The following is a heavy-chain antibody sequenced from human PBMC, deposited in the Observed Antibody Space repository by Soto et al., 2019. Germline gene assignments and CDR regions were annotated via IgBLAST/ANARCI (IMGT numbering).Heavy chain of an antibody. CDR2: INYLETT. CDR3: ARGGGFDSFDY. J-gene: IGHJ4*02. V-gene: IGHV4-30-2*01. D-gene: IGHD3-10*01. Sequence: SETLSLTCTVSGASITYGAYSWSWIRQTPGKGLEWIGYINYLETTFYNPSFESRLTLSIDRTKNQFSLNLKSMSAADRAVYFCARGGGFDSFDYWGQGIRGTVSA. CDR1: GASITYGAYS.